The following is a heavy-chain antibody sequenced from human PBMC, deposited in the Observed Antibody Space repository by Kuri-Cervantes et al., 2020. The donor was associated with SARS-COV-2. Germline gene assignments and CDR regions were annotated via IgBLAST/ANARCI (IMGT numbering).Heavy chain of an antibody. J-gene: IGHJ6*03. CDR1: GGSISSYY. Sequence: SETLSLTCTVSGGSISSYYWSWIRQPAGKGLEWIGRIYTSGSTNYNPSLKSRVTISVDTSKNQFSLKLSSVTAADTAVYYCARDMVQGVLNYYYMDVWGKGTTVTVSS. CDR2: IYTSGST. CDR3: ARDMVQGVLNYYYMDV. D-gene: IGHD3-10*01. V-gene: IGHV4-4*07.